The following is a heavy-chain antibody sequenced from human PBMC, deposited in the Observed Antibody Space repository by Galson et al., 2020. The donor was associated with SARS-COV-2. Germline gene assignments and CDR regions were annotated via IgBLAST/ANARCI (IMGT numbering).Heavy chain of an antibody. Sequence: GGSLRLSCAVSGFTFSTHWMHWVRQAPGKGLEWVSRIYRAGSSTSYADSVKGRLTISGDNAKNTLYLQMNSLRAEDTAVYYCARGDMGNDYFDYWGQGTLVTVSS. CDR1: GFTFSTHW. V-gene: IGHV3-74*01. J-gene: IGHJ4*02. CDR3: ARGDMGNDYFDY. CDR2: IYRAGSST. D-gene: IGHD7-27*01.